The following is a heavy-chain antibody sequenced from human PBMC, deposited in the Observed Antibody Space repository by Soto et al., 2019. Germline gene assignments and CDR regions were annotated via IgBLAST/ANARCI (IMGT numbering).Heavy chain of an antibody. CDR1: GFTFSSYA. Sequence: GGSLRLSCAASGFTFSSYAMSWVRQAPGKGLEWVSAISGSGGSTYYADSVKGRFTISRDNSKNTLYLQMNSLRAEDTAVYYCAEQAKGVRREGVFGYWGQGTLVTVSS. D-gene: IGHD1-26*01. J-gene: IGHJ4*02. CDR3: AEQAKGVRREGVFGY. V-gene: IGHV3-23*01. CDR2: ISGSGGST.